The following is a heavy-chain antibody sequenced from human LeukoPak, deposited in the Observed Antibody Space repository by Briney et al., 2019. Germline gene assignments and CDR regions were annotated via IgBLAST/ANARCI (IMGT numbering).Heavy chain of an antibody. CDR3: ARDGRGRHNWFDP. V-gene: IGHV1-18*04. CDR2: ISAYNGNT. CDR1: GYTFTSYH. J-gene: IGHJ5*02. Sequence: ASVKVSCKASGYTFTSYHLHWVRQAPGQGLEWMGWISAYNGNTNYAQKLQGRVTMTTDTSTSTAYMELRSLRSDDTAVYYCARDGRGRHNWFDPWGQGTLVTVSS. D-gene: IGHD1-1*01.